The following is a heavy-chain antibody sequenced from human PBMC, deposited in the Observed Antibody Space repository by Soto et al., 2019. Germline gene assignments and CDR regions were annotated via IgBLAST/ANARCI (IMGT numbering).Heavy chain of an antibody. J-gene: IGHJ4*02. CDR3: ASGTAAGTFQSDY. V-gene: IGHV1-69*13. CDR2: IIPIFGTA. D-gene: IGHD6-13*01. CDR1: GGTFSSYA. Sequence: VKVSCKASGGTFSSYAISWVRQAPGQGLEWMGGIIPIFGTANYAQKFQGRVTITADESTSTAYMELSSLRSEDTAVYYCASGTAAGTFQSDYWGQGTLVTVSS.